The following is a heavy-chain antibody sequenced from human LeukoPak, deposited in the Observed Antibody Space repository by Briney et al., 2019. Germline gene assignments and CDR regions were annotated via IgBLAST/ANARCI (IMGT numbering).Heavy chain of an antibody. J-gene: IGHJ4*02. CDR1: GGSVSSGGYY. CDR3: ARQVVAASYYFDY. V-gene: IGHV4-31*03. D-gene: IGHD2-15*01. Sequence: SETLSLTCTVSGGSVSSGGYYWSWIRQHPGKGLEWIGYIYYSGSTYYNPSLKSRVTISVDTSKNQFSLKLSSVTAADTAVYYCARQVVAASYYFDYWGQGTLVTVSS. CDR2: IYYSGST.